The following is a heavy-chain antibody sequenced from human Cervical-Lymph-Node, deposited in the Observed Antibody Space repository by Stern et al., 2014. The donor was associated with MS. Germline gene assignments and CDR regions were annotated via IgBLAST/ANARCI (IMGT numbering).Heavy chain of an antibody. CDR1: GGSISSSSYY. D-gene: IGHD6-19*01. J-gene: IGHJ4*02. Sequence: QVQLQESGPGLVKPSETLSLTCTVSGGSISSSSYYWGWIRQPPGKGLEWIGSIYYSGSTYYNPSLKSRVTISVDTFKNQFSLKLSSVTAADTAVYYCASEYSSVMFDWGQGTLVTVSS. CDR2: IYYSGST. CDR3: ASEYSSVMFD. V-gene: IGHV4-39*01.